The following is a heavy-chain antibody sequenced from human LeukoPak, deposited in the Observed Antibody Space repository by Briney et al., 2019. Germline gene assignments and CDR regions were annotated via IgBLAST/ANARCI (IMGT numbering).Heavy chain of an antibody. Sequence: PGGSLRLSCAASQFSFSSYVMSWVRQAPGKGLEWVSAISGTGTSTYYAHSVKGRFTISRDNSKNTLYLQMNSLRADDTAVYYCASPRSTMWGLGAFDIWGQGTMVTVSS. V-gene: IGHV3-23*01. CDR1: QFSFSSYV. J-gene: IGHJ3*02. D-gene: IGHD1-1*01. CDR3: ASPRSTMWGLGAFDI. CDR2: ISGTGTST.